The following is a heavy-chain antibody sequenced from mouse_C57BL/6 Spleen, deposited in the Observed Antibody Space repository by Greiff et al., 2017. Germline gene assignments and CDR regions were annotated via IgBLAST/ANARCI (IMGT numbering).Heavy chain of an antibody. V-gene: IGHV1-59*01. CDR1: GYTFTSYW. CDR2: IDPSDSYP. Sequence: QVQLQQPGAELVRPGTSVKLSCKASGYTFTSYWMHWVKQRPGQGLEWIGVIDPSDSYPNYNQKFKGKATLTVDTSSSTAYMQLSSLTSEDSAVYYCARGGAVVAQCDVGGTATTVTVSS. CDR3: ARGGAVVAQCDV. J-gene: IGHJ1*03. D-gene: IGHD1-1*01.